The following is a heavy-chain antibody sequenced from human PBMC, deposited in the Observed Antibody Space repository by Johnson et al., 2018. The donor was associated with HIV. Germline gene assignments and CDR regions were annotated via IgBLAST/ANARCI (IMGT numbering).Heavy chain of an antibody. CDR3: AKDLRLSSGQWLVQGGAFDI. Sequence: VQLVESGGGVVQPGGSLRLSCAASGLTFSNAWMSWVRQAPGKGLVWVSRIISDGNSTSYAASVKVRFSTSTVNAKKSLYLQMDSLRAEDTALYYCAKDLRLSSGQWLVQGGAFDIWGQGTMVTVSS. CDR2: IISDGNST. V-gene: IGHV3-74*01. D-gene: IGHD6-19*01. CDR1: GLTFSNAW. J-gene: IGHJ3*02.